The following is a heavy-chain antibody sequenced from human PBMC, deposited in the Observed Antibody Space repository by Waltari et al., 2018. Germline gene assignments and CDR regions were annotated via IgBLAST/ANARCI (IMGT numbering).Heavy chain of an antibody. CDR1: GDTFSSYF. V-gene: IGHV1-46*03. CDR3: TRDKLDYYNGMDV. CDR2: INPSDGGT. D-gene: IGHD3-3*02. Sequence: QVQLVQSGAEVKKPGASVQVSCRTSGDTFSSYFIFWVRQAPGQGLDWMGIINPSDGGTNYPQKFQDRVTMTRDTSTSTVYMELRSLRSEDTAVYYCTRDKLDYYNGMDVWGQGTTVTVSS. J-gene: IGHJ6*02.